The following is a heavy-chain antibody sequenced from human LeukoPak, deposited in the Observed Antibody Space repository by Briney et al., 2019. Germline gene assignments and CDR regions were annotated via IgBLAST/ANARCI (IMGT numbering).Heavy chain of an antibody. CDR3: AKSAFGGLIVRSFDD. V-gene: IGHV3-23*01. J-gene: IGHJ4*02. Sequence: PGGSLRLSCAASGFTFSSYAMSWVRQAPGKGLEWVSGISGSCASTYYADSVKGRFTISRDNSKNTLYLQMNSLRAEGTAVYYCAKSAFGGLIVRSFDDWGQGTLVTVSS. CDR1: GFTFSSYA. D-gene: IGHD3-16*02. CDR2: ISGSCAST.